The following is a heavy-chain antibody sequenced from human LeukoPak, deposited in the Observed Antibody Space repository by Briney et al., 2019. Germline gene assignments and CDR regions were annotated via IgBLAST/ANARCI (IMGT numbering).Heavy chain of an antibody. CDR1: GYTFTSYG. J-gene: IGHJ4*02. V-gene: IGHV1-18*01. D-gene: IGHD6-19*01. CDR3: ARADIRAIASSGWYGFDY. CDR2: ISGYNGNT. Sequence: ASVKVSCKASGYTFTSYGISWVRQAPGQGLEWMGWISGYNGNTNYAQKFQGRVTMTTDTSTSTAYMELRSLRSDDTAVYNCARADIRAIASSGWYGFDYWGQGTLVTVSS.